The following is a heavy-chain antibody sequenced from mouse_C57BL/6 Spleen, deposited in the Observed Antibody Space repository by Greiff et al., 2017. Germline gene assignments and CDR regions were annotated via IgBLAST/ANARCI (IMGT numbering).Heavy chain of an antibody. D-gene: IGHD6-1*01. J-gene: IGHJ3*01. Sequence: SGPELVKPGASVKMSCKASGYTFTDYNMHWVKQSHGKSLEWIGYINPNNGGTSYNQKFKGKATLTVNKSSSTAYMELRSLTSEDSAVYYCARPLRGGAWFAYWGQGTLVTVSA. CDR1: GYTFTDYN. V-gene: IGHV1-22*01. CDR3: ARPLRGGAWFAY. CDR2: INPNNGGT.